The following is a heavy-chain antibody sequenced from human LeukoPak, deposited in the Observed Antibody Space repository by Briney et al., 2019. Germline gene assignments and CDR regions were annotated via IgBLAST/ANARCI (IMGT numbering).Heavy chain of an antibody. D-gene: IGHD3-10*01. J-gene: IGHJ6*02. V-gene: IGHV3-7*03. Sequence: PGGSLRLSCAASGFTFSSYWMNWARQAPGKGLEWVASINHNGNVNYYVDSVKGRFTISRDNAKNSLHLQMSNLRAEDTAVYFCARGSGLDVWGQGATVTVSS. CDR2: INHNGNVN. CDR1: GFTFSSYW. CDR3: ARGSGLDV.